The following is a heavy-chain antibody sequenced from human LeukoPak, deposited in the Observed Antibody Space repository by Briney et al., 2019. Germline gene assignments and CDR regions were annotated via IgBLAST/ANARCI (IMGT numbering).Heavy chain of an antibody. CDR1: GGPISSYY. CDR2: IYYSGST. Sequence: SATLSITCTITGGPISSYYWSWIRNPPGKGLEWIGYIYYSGSTNYNPSLKSRVTISVDTSKNQFSLKLSSVIAADTAVYYCARTTEGYCSSASCFGFSYSYYMDVWGKGTTVTISS. J-gene: IGHJ6*03. CDR3: ARTTEGYCSSASCFGFSYSYYMDV. V-gene: IGHV4-59*01. D-gene: IGHD2-2*01.